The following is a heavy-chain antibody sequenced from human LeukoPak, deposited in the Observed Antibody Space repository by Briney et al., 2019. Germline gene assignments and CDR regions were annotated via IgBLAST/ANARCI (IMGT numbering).Heavy chain of an antibody. J-gene: IGHJ5*02. Sequence: GGSLRLSCVASGFTFGSYGMSWVRQAPGKGLEWVLSISGSGSSTSYADSVKGRLTISRDNSKNTVYLQMNSLRAEDTAVYYCAKDRGNYYDTPRFDPWGQGTLVTVSS. CDR2: ISGSGSST. V-gene: IGHV3-23*01. D-gene: IGHD3-22*01. CDR3: AKDRGNYYDTPRFDP. CDR1: GFTFGSYG.